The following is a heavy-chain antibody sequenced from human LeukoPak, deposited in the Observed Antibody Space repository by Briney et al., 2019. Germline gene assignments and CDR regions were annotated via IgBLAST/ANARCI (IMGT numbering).Heavy chain of an antibody. CDR3: VRSLRNAFDI. Sequence: GGSLRLSCAASGSIFSSYSMNWVRQAPGKGLEWVSSISSSSVYRYYADSLKGRFTISRDNAKNSLYLQMSSLTAEDTAVYFCVRSLRNAFDIWGQGTMVTVSS. V-gene: IGHV3-21*01. D-gene: IGHD3-3*01. CDR2: ISSSSVYR. CDR1: GSIFSSYS. J-gene: IGHJ3*02.